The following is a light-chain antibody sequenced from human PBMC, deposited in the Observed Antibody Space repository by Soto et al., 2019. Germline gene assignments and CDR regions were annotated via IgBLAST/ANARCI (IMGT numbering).Light chain of an antibody. CDR2: DVS. Sequence: QSALTQPASVSGSPGQSITISCTGTGSDVGGYNYVSWYQQNPGKAPKLMIYDVSNRPSGVSNRFSGSKSGNTASLTISGLQAEDEAEYYCCSSTSSTPYVFGTGIKLTVL. V-gene: IGLV2-14*01. CDR1: GSDVGGYNY. CDR3: CSSTSSTPYV. J-gene: IGLJ1*01.